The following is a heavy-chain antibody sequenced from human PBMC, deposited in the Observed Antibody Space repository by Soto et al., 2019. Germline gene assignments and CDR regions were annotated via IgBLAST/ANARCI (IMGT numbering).Heavy chain of an antibody. CDR1: GFTFSSYS. Sequence: LRLSCAASGFTFSSYSMNWVRQAPGKGLEWVSYISSSSSTIYYADSVKGRFTISRDNAKNSLYLQMNSLRDEDTAVYYCARAGLVVVPAATPHYFDYWGQGTLVTVSS. D-gene: IGHD2-2*01. CDR2: ISSSSSTI. CDR3: ARAGLVVVPAATPHYFDY. J-gene: IGHJ4*02. V-gene: IGHV3-48*02.